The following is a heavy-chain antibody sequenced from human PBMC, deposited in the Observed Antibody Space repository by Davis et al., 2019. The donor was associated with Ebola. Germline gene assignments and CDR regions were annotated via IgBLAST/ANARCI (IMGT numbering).Heavy chain of an antibody. CDR2: ISSSSSYI. Sequence: PGGSLRLSCAASGFTFSSYSMNWVRQAPGKGLEWVSSISSSSSYIYYADSVKGRFTISRDDSKNTAYLQMNSLKTEDTAVYYCTSAQPDYWGQGTLVTVSS. CDR1: GFTFSSYS. CDR3: TSAQPDY. J-gene: IGHJ4*02. V-gene: IGHV3-21*04. D-gene: IGHD1-14*01.